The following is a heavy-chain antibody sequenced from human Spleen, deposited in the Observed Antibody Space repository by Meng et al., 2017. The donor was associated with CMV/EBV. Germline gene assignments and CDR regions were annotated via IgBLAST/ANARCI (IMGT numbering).Heavy chain of an antibody. J-gene: IGHJ4*02. Sequence: ASVKVSCKASGYTFSSHGISWVRLAPGQGLEWMGWISPYNDNIKYGQKFQGRITMTTDTSTNTAYMELKSLTSDDTAVFYCATYNLAAFDYWGQGTLVTVSS. CDR2: ISPYNDNI. CDR1: GYTFSSHG. V-gene: IGHV1-18*01. D-gene: IGHD5-24*01. CDR3: ATYNLAAFDY.